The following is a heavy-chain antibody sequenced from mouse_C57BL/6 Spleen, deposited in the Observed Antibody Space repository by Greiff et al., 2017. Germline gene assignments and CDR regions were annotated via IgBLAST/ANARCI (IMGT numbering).Heavy chain of an antibody. D-gene: IGHD2-5*01. Sequence: QVQLQQPGAELVKPGASVKLSCKASGYTFTSYWMQWVKQRPGQGLEWIGEIDPSDSYTNYNQKFKGKGTLTVDTSSSTAYMQLSSLTSEDSAVYYCARLVYYSNSYYAMDYWGQGTSVTVSS. V-gene: IGHV1-50*01. CDR3: ARLVYYSNSYYAMDY. CDR1: GYTFTSYW. CDR2: IDPSDSYT. J-gene: IGHJ4*01.